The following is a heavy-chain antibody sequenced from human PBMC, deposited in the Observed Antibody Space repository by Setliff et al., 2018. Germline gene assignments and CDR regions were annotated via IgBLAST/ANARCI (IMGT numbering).Heavy chain of an antibody. J-gene: IGHJ2*01. V-gene: IGHV3-7*04. CDR1: GLSYTNDW. Sequence: PGGSLRLSCTASGLSYTNDWVSWVRQAPGKGLEWLASINPHGSEKYYADSVKGRFTISRDNAKNSLSLQMNNLRSEDTAVYYCAKDASDYYWYFNVWGRGTLVTVSS. CDR2: INPHGSEK. D-gene: IGHD4-17*01. CDR3: AKDASDYYWYFNV.